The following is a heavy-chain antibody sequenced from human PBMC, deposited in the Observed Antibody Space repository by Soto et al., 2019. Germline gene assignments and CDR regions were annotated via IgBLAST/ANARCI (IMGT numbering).Heavy chain of an antibody. Sequence: PGGSLRLSCAASGFTFSGSAMHWVRQASGKGLEWVGRIRSKANSYATAYAASVKGRFTISRDDSKNTAYLQMNSLKTEDTAVYYCTRLGRLEPYAVEGFDYYYYGMDVWGQGTTVTVSS. CDR2: IRSKANSYAT. V-gene: IGHV3-73*01. J-gene: IGHJ6*02. CDR3: TRLGRLEPYAVEGFDYYYYGMDV. CDR1: GFTFSGSA. D-gene: IGHD2-8*01.